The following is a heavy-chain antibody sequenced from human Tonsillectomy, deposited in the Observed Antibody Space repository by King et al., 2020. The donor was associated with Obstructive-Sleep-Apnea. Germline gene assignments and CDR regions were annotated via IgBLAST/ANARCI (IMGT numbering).Heavy chain of an antibody. D-gene: IGHD6-19*01. CDR3: ARDHHVAGNFDY. CDR1: GFTFSSYW. J-gene: IGHJ4*02. CDR2: INSDGTTT. V-gene: IGHV3-74*01. Sequence: VQLVESGGGLVQPGGSLRLSCAASGFTFSSYWMHWVRQAPGKGLVWVSRINSDGTTTSYGDSGKGRFTISRDNAKNTLYLQMNSLRAEDTAVYYCARDHHVAGNFDYWGQGTLVTVSS.